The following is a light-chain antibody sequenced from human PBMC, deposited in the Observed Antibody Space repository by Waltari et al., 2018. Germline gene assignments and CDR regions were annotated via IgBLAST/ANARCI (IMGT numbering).Light chain of an antibody. V-gene: IGLV1-44*01. CDR2: NNY. CDR3: VTWDDSLNGWV. CDR1: HSNIGSNT. J-gene: IGLJ3*02. Sequence: QSVVTQSPSASGAPGQRVTIPCSGRHSNIGSNTVTWYQQHPGTAPNLLLFNNYQRPSGVPDRFSASKSGTSASLAISGLQSEDEAEYYCVTWDDSLNGWVFGGGTKLAVV.